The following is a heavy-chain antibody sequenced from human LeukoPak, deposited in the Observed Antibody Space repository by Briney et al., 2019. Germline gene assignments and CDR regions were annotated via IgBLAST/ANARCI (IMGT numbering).Heavy chain of an antibody. CDR2: IFYTGTT. D-gene: IGHD3-9*01. CDR3: ATSGDILTGYQKVTLAY. CDR1: GGSISNYY. Sequence: KPSETLSLTCTASGGSISNYYWSWIRQPPGKGLEWIGYIFYTGTTNYNFSLKSRLTISVDTSKNQFSLRLTSVTAADTAVYYCATSGDILTGYQKVTLAYWGQGTLVSVSS. V-gene: IGHV4-59*01. J-gene: IGHJ4*02.